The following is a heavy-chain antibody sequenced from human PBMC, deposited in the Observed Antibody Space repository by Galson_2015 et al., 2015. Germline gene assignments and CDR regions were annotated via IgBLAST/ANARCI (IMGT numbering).Heavy chain of an antibody. Sequence: QSGAEVKKPGESLPISCTGSGYSFPSYWIGWVRQMPGKGLEWMGIIYPGDSDTRYSPSFQGQVTISADKSISTAYLQWSSLKASDTAMYYCARPSSTSCCPFDYWGQGTLVTVSS. CDR1: GYSFPSYW. V-gene: IGHV5-51*01. D-gene: IGHD2-2*01. CDR3: ARPSSTSCCPFDY. J-gene: IGHJ4*02. CDR2: IYPGDSDT.